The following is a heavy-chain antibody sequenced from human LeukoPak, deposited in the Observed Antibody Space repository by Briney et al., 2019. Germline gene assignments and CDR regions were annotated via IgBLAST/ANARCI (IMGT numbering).Heavy chain of an antibody. CDR1: GDSISSSNW. J-gene: IGHJ6*03. D-gene: IGHD6-6*01. CDR2: IYHSGST. CDR3: ARGVKYSSSSSSYYYYMDV. V-gene: IGHV4-4*02. Sequence: SETLSLTCAVSGDSISSSNWWNWVRQPPGKGLEWIGEIYHSGSTNYNPSLKSRVTISVDTSKNQFSLKLSSVTAADTAVYYCARGVKYSSSSSSYYYYMDVWGKGTTVTVSS.